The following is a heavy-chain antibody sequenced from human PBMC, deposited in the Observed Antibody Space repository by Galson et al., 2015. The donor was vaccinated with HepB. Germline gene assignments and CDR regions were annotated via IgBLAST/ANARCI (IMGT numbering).Heavy chain of an antibody. D-gene: IGHD1-26*01. J-gene: IGHJ3*02. CDR3: SKHLHSGTYWGALDI. CDR1: GFTFSDYA. CDR2: ITPRGSKS. V-gene: IGHV3-23*01. Sequence: SLRLSCAGSGFTFSDYAMNWVRQAPGKGLEWVSTITPRGSKSYYADSVTGRFTISRNNLKNTLNLQLNILRAEDTAVSSCSKHLHSGTYWGALDIWGQGTTVAVSS.